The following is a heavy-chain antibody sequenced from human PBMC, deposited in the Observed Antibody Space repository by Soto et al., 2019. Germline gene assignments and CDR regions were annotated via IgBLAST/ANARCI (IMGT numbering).Heavy chain of an antibody. V-gene: IGHV3-15*07. J-gene: IGHJ4*02. Sequence: EVQLVESGGGLVKPGGSLRLSCTAFGFAFNNAWMNWVRQAPGKGLEWVGRIRSKSAGGTTDYAAHVRGRFTVSRDDSKNTLYVEMNSLETEDTVLYYCTTGEYCGGDCPLSVYCGQGTLVTVSS. CDR3: TTGEYCGGDCPLSVY. CDR2: IRSKSAGGTT. CDR1: GFAFNNAW. D-gene: IGHD2-21*02.